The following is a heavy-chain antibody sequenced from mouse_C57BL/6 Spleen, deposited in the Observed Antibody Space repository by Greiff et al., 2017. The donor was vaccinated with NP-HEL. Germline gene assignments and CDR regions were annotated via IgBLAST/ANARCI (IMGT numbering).Heavy chain of an antibody. J-gene: IGHJ3*01. CDR1: GFHIKDYY. CDR2: IDPEDGET. Sequence: VQLKESGAELVKPGASVKLSCTASGFHIKDYYMHWVKQRTEQGLEWIGRIDPEDGETKYAPKFQGKATITADTSSNTAYLQLSSLTSEDTAVYYCASGSSPAWFAYGGQGTLVTVSA. D-gene: IGHD1-1*01. V-gene: IGHV14-2*01. CDR3: ASGSSPAWFAY.